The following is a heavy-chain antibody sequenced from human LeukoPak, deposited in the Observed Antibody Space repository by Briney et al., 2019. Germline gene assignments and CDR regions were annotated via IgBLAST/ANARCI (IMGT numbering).Heavy chain of an antibody. CDR1: GFTFSDHY. D-gene: IGHD3-10*01. J-gene: IGHJ4*02. CDR2: SRNKANSYTT. Sequence: HPGGSLRLSCVASGFTFSDHYMDWVRQTPGKGLEWVGRSRNKANSYTTEYAASVKGRLTISRDDSKNSLFLQMNSLKTDDTAVYYCARASRSGSYFFYWGQGTLVTVSS. CDR3: ARASRSGSYFFY. V-gene: IGHV3-72*01.